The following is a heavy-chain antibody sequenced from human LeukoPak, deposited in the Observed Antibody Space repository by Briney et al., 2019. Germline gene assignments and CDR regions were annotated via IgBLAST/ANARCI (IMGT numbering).Heavy chain of an antibody. CDR1: GFTFSSYA. V-gene: IGHV3-30-3*01. D-gene: IGHD4-17*01. CDR2: ISYDGSNK. J-gene: IGHJ6*02. CDR3: ARGPGDYVSDGIYYYGMDV. Sequence: GRSLRLSCAASGFTFSSYAMHWVRQAPGKGLEWVAVISYDGSNKYYADSVKGRFTISRDNSKNTLYLQMNSLRAEDTAVYYCARGPGDYVSDGIYYYGMDVWGQGTTVTVSS.